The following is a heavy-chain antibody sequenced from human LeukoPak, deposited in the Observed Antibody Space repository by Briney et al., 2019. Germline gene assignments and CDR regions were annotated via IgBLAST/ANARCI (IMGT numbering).Heavy chain of an antibody. V-gene: IGHV3-53*01. D-gene: IGHD2-21*01. Sequence: GGSLRLSCAASGFSVSGKFMSWVRQAPGKGLEWVSIIHYDGKIRYAGSVGGRFTIYRDDSENTLFLQMNSLRVDDTAVYFCASGDGYLQPYWGQGTLVTVSS. CDR2: IHYDGKI. CDR1: GFSVSGKF. J-gene: IGHJ4*02. CDR3: ASGDGYLQPY.